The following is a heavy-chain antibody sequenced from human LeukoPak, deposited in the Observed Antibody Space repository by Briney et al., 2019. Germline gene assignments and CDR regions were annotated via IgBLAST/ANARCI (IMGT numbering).Heavy chain of an antibody. Sequence: GGSLRLSRAPSGFTFDNFAMTWVRQAPGKGLEWVSEITGSGGSTYYADSAKGRFTISRDNSKNTLYLQMNSLRAEDTAIYYCARELFDFDYWGQGTLVTVSS. J-gene: IGHJ4*02. CDR2: ITGSGGST. V-gene: IGHV3-23*01. D-gene: IGHD3-10*01. CDR1: GFTFDNFA. CDR3: ARELFDFDY.